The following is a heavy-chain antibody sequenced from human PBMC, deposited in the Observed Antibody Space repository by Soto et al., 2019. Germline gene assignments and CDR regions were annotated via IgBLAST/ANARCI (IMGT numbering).Heavy chain of an antibody. J-gene: IGHJ4*02. CDR1: GGSISSGGTGSY. CDR3: AGGHHAYKERY. Sequence: QVQLQESGPGLVKPSQTLSLTCTVSGGSISSGGTGSYWTWIRQLPGKGLEWIGYIYYTGNTYYNPSNTSRPTISIDTSENQHPLKLTSVTAADTAVYFCAGGHHAYKERYWGQGTRVHVSS. V-gene: IGHV4-31*03. D-gene: IGHD1-1*01. CDR2: IYYTGNT.